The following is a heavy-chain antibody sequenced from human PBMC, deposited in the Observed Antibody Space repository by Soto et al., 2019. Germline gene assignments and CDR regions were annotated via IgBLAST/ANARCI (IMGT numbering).Heavy chain of an antibody. Sequence: GGSLRLSCAASGFTFSSYAMSWVRQAPGKGLEWVSAISGSGGSTYYADSVKGRFTISRDNSKNTLYLQMNSLRAEDTAVYYCAKDEYSSSWPEYFQHWGQGTLVTVSS. CDR2: ISGSGGST. CDR1: GFTFSSYA. V-gene: IGHV3-23*01. D-gene: IGHD6-13*01. J-gene: IGHJ1*01. CDR3: AKDEYSSSWPEYFQH.